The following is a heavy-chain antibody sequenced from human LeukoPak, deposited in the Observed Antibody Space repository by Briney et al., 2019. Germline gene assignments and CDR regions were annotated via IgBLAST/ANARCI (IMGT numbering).Heavy chain of an antibody. D-gene: IGHD3-22*01. Sequence: GASVKVSCKASGYTFTGYYMHWLRQAPGQGLEWMGWINPNSGGTNYAQKFQGRVTMTRDTSISTAYMELSRLRSDDTAVYYCATYYYDSSGPFSGYFDYWGQGTLVTVSS. CDR3: ATYYYDSSGPFSGYFDY. V-gene: IGHV1-2*02. CDR1: GYTFTGYY. J-gene: IGHJ4*02. CDR2: INPNSGGT.